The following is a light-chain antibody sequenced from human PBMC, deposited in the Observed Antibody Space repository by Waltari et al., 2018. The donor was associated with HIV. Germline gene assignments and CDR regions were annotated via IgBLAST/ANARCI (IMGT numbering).Light chain of an antibody. CDR1: TVPVTRGHS. V-gene: IGLV7-43*01. CDR2: NTD. J-gene: IGLJ3*02. Sequence: QTVVTQEPSLTVSPGETVTLTCVSSTVPVTRGHSVNWFQQRPGQAPRALIYNTDRRHSWAPVRFSGSLIGDKEILTVSGVQPEDEADYYCLLYFGNPRLFGGGTKLTV. CDR3: LLYFGNPRL.